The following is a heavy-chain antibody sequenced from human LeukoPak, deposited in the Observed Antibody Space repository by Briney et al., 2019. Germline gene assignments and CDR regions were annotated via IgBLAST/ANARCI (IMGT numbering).Heavy chain of an antibody. CDR3: ATVFLVGARFDAFDI. D-gene: IGHD1-26*01. J-gene: IGHJ3*02. CDR2: FDPEDGET. Sequence: ASVKVSCKVSGYTLTELTMHWVRQAPGKGLEWMGGFDPEDGETIYAQKFQGRVTMTEDTSTDTAYMELSSLRSEDTAVYYCATVFLVGARFDAFDIWGQGTMVTVSS. V-gene: IGHV1-24*01. CDR1: GYTLTELT.